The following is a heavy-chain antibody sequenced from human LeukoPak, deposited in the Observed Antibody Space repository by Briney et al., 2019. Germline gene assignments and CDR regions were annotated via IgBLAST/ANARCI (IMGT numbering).Heavy chain of an antibody. V-gene: IGHV4-59*01. D-gene: IGHD2-2*01. CDR3: ARGVGCSSTSCYPNWFDP. Sequence: SETLSLTCSVSGASISSYYWNWIRQPPGKGLEWIGHIYYSGSTTYTPSLKSRVTISVDTSKNQFSLKLTSVTAADTAMYYCARGVGCSSTSCYPNWFDPWALGTLVTVS. CDR1: GASISSYY. J-gene: IGHJ5*02. CDR2: IYYSGST.